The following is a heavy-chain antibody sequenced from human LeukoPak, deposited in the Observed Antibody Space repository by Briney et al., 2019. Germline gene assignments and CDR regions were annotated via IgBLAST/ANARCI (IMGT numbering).Heavy chain of an antibody. J-gene: IGHJ5*02. Sequence: GGSLRLSCAASGFTFSSYAMSWVRQAPGKGLEWVPAISGSGGSTYYADSVKGRFTISRDNSKNTLYLQMNSLRAEDTAVYYCARQGGLGNYAAGSWFDPWGQGTLVIVSS. V-gene: IGHV3-23*01. CDR1: GFTFSSYA. D-gene: IGHD1-7*01. CDR3: ARQGGLGNYAAGSWFDP. CDR2: ISGSGGST.